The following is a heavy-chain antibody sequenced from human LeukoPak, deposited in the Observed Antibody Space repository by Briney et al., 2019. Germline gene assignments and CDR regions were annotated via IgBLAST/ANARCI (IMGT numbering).Heavy chain of an antibody. CDR2: IYYSGST. CDR3: ARGRGSQGY. V-gene: IGHV4-59*01. CDR1: GGSISSYY. J-gene: IGHJ4*02. Sequence: SETLFLTCTVSGGSISSYYWSWVRQPPGKGLEWIGYIYYSGSTNYNPSLKSRVTISVDTSKNQFSLKLSSVTAADTAVYYCARGRGSQGYWGQGTLVTVSS. D-gene: IGHD1-26*01.